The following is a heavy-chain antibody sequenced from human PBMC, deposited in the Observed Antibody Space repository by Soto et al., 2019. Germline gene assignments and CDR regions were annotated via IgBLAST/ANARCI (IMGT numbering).Heavy chain of an antibody. CDR1: GGTFSSYA. CDR2: IIPIFGTA. V-gene: IGHV1-69*12. CDR3: ARDGYTAMEEDYYYGMDV. Sequence: QVQLVQSGAEVKKPGSSVKVSCKASGGTFSSYAISWVRQAPGQGLEWKGGIIPIFGTANYAQKFQGRVTITADESTSTAYMELSSLRSEDTAVYYCARDGYTAMEEDYYYGMDVWGQGTTVTVSS. J-gene: IGHJ6*02. D-gene: IGHD5-18*01.